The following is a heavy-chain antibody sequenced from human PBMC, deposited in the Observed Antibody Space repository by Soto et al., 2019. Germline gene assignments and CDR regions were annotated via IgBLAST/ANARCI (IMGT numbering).Heavy chain of an antibody. CDR3: AKDTVTQPYYYYGMDV. J-gene: IGHJ6*02. D-gene: IGHD4-4*01. CDR1: GSTFSSYA. V-gene: IGHV3-23*01. Sequence: PGGSLRLSCAASGSTFSSYAMSWVRQAPGKGLEWVSAISGSGGSTYYADSVKGRFTISRDNSKNTLYLQMNSLRAEDTAVYYCAKDTVTQPYYYYGMDVWGQGTTVTVSS. CDR2: ISGSGGST.